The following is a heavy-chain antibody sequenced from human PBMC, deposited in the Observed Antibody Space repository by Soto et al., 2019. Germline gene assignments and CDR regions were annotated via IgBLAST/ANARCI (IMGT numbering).Heavy chain of an antibody. CDR2: ISAYNGNT. Sequence: QVQLVQSGAEVKKPGASVKVSCKASGYTFTSYGISWVRQDPGQGLEWMGWISAYNGNTNYAQKLQGRVTMTTDTSSSTAYMELRSLRSEDTAVYYCARDGVVLVYYYGMDVWGQGTTVTVSS. V-gene: IGHV1-18*01. D-gene: IGHD3-22*01. CDR3: ARDGVVLVYYYGMDV. CDR1: GYTFTSYG. J-gene: IGHJ6*02.